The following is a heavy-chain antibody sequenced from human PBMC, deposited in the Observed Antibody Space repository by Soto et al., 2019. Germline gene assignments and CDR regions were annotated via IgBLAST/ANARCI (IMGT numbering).Heavy chain of an antibody. J-gene: IGHJ3*02. V-gene: IGHV1-69*13. CDR1: GGTFSSYA. CDR2: IIPIFGTA. CDR3: ARGDRDIVATAVAFDI. Sequence: ASVKVSCKASGGTFSSYAISWVRQAPGQGLEWMGGIIPIFGTANYAQKFQGRVTITADESTSTAYMELSSLRSEDTAVYYCARGDRDIVATAVAFDIWGQGTMVTVSS. D-gene: IGHD5-12*01.